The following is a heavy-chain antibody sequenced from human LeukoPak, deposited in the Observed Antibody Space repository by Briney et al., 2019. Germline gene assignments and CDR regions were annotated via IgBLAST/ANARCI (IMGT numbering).Heavy chain of an antibody. J-gene: IGHJ6*02. CDR2: IIPIFGTA. D-gene: IGHD2-2*01. V-gene: IGHV1-69*13. CDR1: GYTFTSYG. CDR3: ARGCSSTSCWLRMDV. Sequence: SVKVSCKASGYTFTSYGISWVRQAPGQGLEWMGGIIPIFGTANYAQKFQGRVTITADESTSTAYMELSSLRSEDTAVYYCARGCSSTSCWLRMDVWGQGTTVTVSS.